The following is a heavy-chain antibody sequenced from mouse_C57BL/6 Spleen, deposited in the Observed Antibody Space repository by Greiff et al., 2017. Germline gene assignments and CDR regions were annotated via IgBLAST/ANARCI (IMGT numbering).Heavy chain of an antibody. V-gene: IGHV1-69*01. J-gene: IGHJ4*01. CDR2: LDPSDSYT. D-gene: IGHD2-1*01. CDR1: GYTFTSYW. Sequence: QVQLQQPGAELVMPGASVKLSCKASGYTFTSYWMHWVKQRPGQGLEWIGELDPSDSYTNYNQKFKGKSTLTVDKSSSTAYMQLSSLTSEDSAVYYCARRVGYGNYERAMDYWGQGTSVTVSS. CDR3: ARRVGYGNYERAMDY.